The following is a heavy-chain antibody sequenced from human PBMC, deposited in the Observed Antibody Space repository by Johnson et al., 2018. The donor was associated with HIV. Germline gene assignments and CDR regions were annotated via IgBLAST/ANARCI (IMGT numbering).Heavy chain of an antibody. V-gene: IGHV3-30-3*01. CDR1: GFTFSNYA. CDR2: ISSDGFNT. D-gene: IGHD4-17*01. Sequence: QVQLVESGGGVVQPGRSLRLSCAASGFTFSNYAVHWVRQAPGKGLEWVAVISSDGFNTYYAASVKGRFTLSRDNSKNTLYPQINSLRAEDTAVYYCARDGGNDYGDYVGGGALDIWGQGTMVTVSS. CDR3: ARDGGNDYGDYVGGGALDI. J-gene: IGHJ3*02.